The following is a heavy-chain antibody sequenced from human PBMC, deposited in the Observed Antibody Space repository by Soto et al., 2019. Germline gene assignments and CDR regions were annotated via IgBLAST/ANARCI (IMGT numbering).Heavy chain of an antibody. V-gene: IGHV1-8*01. CDR2: MNPNSGNT. CDR3: ARDFWSGYNYYYYYMDV. D-gene: IGHD3-3*01. Sequence: ASVKVSCKASGDTFTSYDINWVRQATGQGLEWMGWMNPNSGNTGYAQKFRGRVTMTRNTSISTAYMELSSLRSEDTAVYYCARDFWSGYNYYYYYMDVWGKGTTVTVSS. CDR1: GDTFTSYD. J-gene: IGHJ6*03.